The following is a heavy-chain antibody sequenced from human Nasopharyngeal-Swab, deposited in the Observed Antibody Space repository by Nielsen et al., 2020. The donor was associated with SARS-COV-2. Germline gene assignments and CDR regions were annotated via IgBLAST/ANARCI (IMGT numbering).Heavy chain of an antibody. V-gene: IGHV4-59*01. J-gene: IGHJ6*02. CDR3: ARDKVTADYYYGMDV. CDR2: IYYSGST. Sequence: RQAPGKGLEWIGYIYYSGSTNYNPSLKSRVTISVDTSKNQFSLKLSSVTAADTAVYYCARDKVTADYYYGMDVWGQGTTVTVSS. D-gene: IGHD5-18*01.